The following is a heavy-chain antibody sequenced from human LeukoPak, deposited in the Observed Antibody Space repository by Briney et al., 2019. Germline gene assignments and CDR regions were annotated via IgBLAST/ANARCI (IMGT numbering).Heavy chain of an antibody. J-gene: IGHJ4*02. Sequence: PVASVKVSCKASGYTFTGYYMHWVRQAPGQGLEWMGWINPNSGGTNYAQKLQGRVTMTTDTSTSTAYMELRSLRSDDTAVYYCARSYDILTGYYGGDYWGQGTLVTVSS. CDR2: INPNSGGT. D-gene: IGHD3-9*01. CDR1: GYTFTGYY. CDR3: ARSYDILTGYYGGDY. V-gene: IGHV1-2*02.